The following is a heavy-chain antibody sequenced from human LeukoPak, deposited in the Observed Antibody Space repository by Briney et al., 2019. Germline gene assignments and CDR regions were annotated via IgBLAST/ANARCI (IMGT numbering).Heavy chain of an antibody. V-gene: IGHV4-4*09. CDR1: GGSISSYY. CDR2: IYTSEST. Sequence: SSETLSLTCTVSGGSISSYYWSWIRQPPGKGLEWIGYIYTSESTNYNPSLKSRVTISVDTSKNQFSLKLSSVTAADTAVYYCAKLRSRYSSGWYAPSWFDPWGQGALVTVSS. D-gene: IGHD6-19*01. CDR3: AKLRSRYSSGWYAPSWFDP. J-gene: IGHJ5*02.